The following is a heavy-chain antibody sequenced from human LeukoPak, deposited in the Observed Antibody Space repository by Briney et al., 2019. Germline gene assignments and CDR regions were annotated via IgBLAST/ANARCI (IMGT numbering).Heavy chain of an antibody. CDR2: FDPEDGET. CDR3: ATDVGGSSSYLYYYYGMDV. D-gene: IGHD6-13*01. V-gene: IGHV1-24*01. Sequence: ASVKVSCKASGGTFSSYAISWVRQAPGKGLEWMGGFDPEDGETIYAQKFQGRVTMTEDTSTDTAYMELSSLRSEDTAVYYCATDVGGSSSYLYYYYGMDVWGQGTTVTVSS. J-gene: IGHJ6*02. CDR1: GGTFSSYA.